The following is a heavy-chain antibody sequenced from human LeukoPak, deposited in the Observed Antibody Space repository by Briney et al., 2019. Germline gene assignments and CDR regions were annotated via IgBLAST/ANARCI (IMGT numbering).Heavy chain of an antibody. Sequence: GGSLRLSCAASGFTFSSYGMHWVRQAPGKGLEWVAVIWYDGSNKYYADSVKGRFTISRDNSKNTLYLQMNSLRAEDTAVYYCARESGNGYSSGWYAYYYYGMDVWGQGTTVTVSS. D-gene: IGHD6-19*01. CDR2: IWYDGSNK. CDR3: ARESGNGYSSGWYAYYYYGMDV. V-gene: IGHV3-33*01. CDR1: GFTFSSYG. J-gene: IGHJ6*02.